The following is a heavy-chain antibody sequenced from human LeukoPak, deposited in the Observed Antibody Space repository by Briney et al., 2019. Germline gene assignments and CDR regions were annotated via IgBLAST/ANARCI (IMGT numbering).Heavy chain of an antibody. Sequence: SETLSLTCTVPGGSISRYHWSWIRQPPGKGLEWIGYISYSGSTNYNPSLKSRVTISVDTSKNQFSLELSSVTAADTAVYYCARMGVVGNPFDYWGQGTLVTVSS. V-gene: IGHV4-59*01. CDR2: ISYSGST. D-gene: IGHD4-23*01. J-gene: IGHJ4*02. CDR1: GGSISRYH. CDR3: ARMGVVGNPFDY.